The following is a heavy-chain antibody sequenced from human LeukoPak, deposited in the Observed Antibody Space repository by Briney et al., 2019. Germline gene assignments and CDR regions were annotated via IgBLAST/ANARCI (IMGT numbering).Heavy chain of an antibody. CDR1: GGSISSYY. CDR2: IYYSGST. D-gene: IGHD3-16*01. Sequence: PSETLSLTCTVSGGSISSYYWSWIRQPPGKGLEWIGYIYYSGSTNYNPSLKGRVTISVDTSKNQFSLKLSSVTAADTAVYYCAGTYVRTRPPDLFDYWGQGTLVTVSS. CDR3: AGTYVRTRPPDLFDY. V-gene: IGHV4-59*01. J-gene: IGHJ4*02.